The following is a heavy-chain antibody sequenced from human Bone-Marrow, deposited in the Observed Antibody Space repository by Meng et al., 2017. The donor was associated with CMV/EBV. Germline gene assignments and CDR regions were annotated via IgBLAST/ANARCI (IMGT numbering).Heavy chain of an antibody. J-gene: IGHJ6*01. Sequence: GGSLRLSCAASGFTFSSYSMNWVRQAPGKGLEWVSSISSSSSYIYYADSVKGRFTISRDNAKNSLYLQMNSLRAEDTAVYYCARDGSLRFLEWLFYDYYYGMDVWGQGTTVTVYS. CDR3: ARDGSLRFLEWLFYDYYYGMDV. V-gene: IGHV3-21*01. D-gene: IGHD3-3*01. CDR1: GFTFSSYS. CDR2: ISSSSSYI.